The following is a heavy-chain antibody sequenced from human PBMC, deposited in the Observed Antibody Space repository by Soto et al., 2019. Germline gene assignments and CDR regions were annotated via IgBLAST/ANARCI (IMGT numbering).Heavy chain of an antibody. CDR1: GFTFSSYA. V-gene: IGHV3-23*01. CDR2: ISGSGGST. Sequence: GGSLRLSCAASGFTFSSYAMSWVRQAPGKGLEWVSAISGSGGSTYYADSVKGRFTISRDNSKNTLYLQMNSLRAEDTAVYYCAKEAFIAVGGDYDFDIWGQGTMVTVS. J-gene: IGHJ3*02. D-gene: IGHD6-19*01. CDR3: AKEAFIAVGGDYDFDI.